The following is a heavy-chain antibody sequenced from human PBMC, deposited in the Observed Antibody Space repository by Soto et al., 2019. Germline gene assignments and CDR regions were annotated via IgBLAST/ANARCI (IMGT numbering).Heavy chain of an antibody. D-gene: IGHD3-22*01. CDR1: GGSISPYY. V-gene: IGHV4-59*08. CDR3: ARLGGYHQAFDS. Sequence: PSETLSLTCTVSGGSISPYYWSWIRQPPGKGLEWIGYIYYSGSTTYNPSLKSRVNISVDTSQNQFSLNLSSVTAADTAVYYCARLGGYHQAFDSWGQGTLVTVSS. J-gene: IGHJ4*02. CDR2: IYYSGST.